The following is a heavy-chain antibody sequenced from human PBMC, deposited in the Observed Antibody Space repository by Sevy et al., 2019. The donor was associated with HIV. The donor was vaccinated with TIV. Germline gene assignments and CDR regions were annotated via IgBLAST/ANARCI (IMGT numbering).Heavy chain of an antibody. CDR1: GFTFSAYW. CDR2: ISDDGIST. CDR3: GKKGVDGSGSYYWYFDL. Sequence: GGSLRLSCAASGFTFSAYWMHWVRQAPGKGLVWVSRISDDGISTSYADSVKGRFTISRDNAKNTLYLQMNSLRAEDTVVYYCGKKGVDGSGSYYWYFDLWGRGTLVTVSS. D-gene: IGHD3-10*01. V-gene: IGHV3-74*01. J-gene: IGHJ2*01.